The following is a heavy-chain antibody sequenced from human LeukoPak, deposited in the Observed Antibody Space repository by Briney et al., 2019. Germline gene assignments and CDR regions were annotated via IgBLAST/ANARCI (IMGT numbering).Heavy chain of an antibody. J-gene: IGHJ5*02. CDR3: ARGPSSSP. CDR1: GGSFSGYY. D-gene: IGHD6-6*01. CDR2: INHSGST. Sequence: PSETLSLTCAVYGGSFSGYYWSWIRQPPGKGLEWIGEINHSGSTNYNPSLKSRVTISVDTSKNQFSLKLSSVTAADTAVYYCARGPSSSPWGQGTLVTVSS. V-gene: IGHV4-34*01.